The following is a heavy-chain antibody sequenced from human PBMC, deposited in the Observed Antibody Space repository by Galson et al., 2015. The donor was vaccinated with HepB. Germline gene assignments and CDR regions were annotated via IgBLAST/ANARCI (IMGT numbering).Heavy chain of an antibody. Sequence: LSLTCTVSGGSISSSSYYWGWIRQPPGKGLEWIGSIYYSGSTYYNPSLKSRVTISVDTSKNQFSLKLSSVTAADTAVYYCARVPIQDGYYYYGMDVWGQGTTVTVSS. CDR1: GGSISSSSYY. CDR3: ARVPIQDGYYYYGMDV. D-gene: IGHD5-24*01. V-gene: IGHV4-39*01. CDR2: IYYSGST. J-gene: IGHJ6*02.